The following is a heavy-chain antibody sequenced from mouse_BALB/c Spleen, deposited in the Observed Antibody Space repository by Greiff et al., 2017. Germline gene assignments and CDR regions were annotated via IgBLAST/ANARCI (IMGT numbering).Heavy chain of an antibody. CDR3: ARSSYYGSSYYYAMDY. Sequence: EVKLLESGPGLVKPSQSLSLTCTVTGYSITSDYAWNWIRQFPGNKLEWMGYISYSGSTSYNPSLKSRISITRDTSKNQFFLQLNSVTTEDTATYYCARSSYYGSSYYYAMDYWGQGTSVTVSS. J-gene: IGHJ4*01. CDR1: GYSITSDYA. D-gene: IGHD1-1*01. V-gene: IGHV3-2*02. CDR2: ISYSGST.